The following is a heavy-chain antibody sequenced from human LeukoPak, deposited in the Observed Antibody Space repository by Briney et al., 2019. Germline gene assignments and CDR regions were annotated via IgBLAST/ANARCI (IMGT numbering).Heavy chain of an antibody. V-gene: IGHV4-30-4*08. D-gene: IGHD1-26*01. CDR2: IYYSGST. CDR3: ASIPGGSYYLFDY. J-gene: IGHJ4*02. Sequence: PSQTLSLTCTVSGGSISSGDYYWSWIRQPPGKGLEWIGYIYYSGSTYYNPSLKSRVTISVDTSKNQFSLKLSSVTAADTAVYYCASIPGGSYYLFDYWGQGTLVTVSS. CDR1: GGSISSGDYY.